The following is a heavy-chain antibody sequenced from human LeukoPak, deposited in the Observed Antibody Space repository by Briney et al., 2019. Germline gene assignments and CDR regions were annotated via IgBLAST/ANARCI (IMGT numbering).Heavy chain of an antibody. CDR3: ARDPAAAGTGPFDY. Sequence: GGSLRLSCAASGFTFSDYYMSWIRQAPGKGLEWVSYISRSSSYANYADSVKGRFTISRDNAKNSLYLEMNSLRAEDTAVYYCARDPAAAGTGPFDYWGQGTLVTVSS. V-gene: IGHV3-11*05. J-gene: IGHJ4*02. D-gene: IGHD6-13*01. CDR2: ISRSSSYA. CDR1: GFTFSDYY.